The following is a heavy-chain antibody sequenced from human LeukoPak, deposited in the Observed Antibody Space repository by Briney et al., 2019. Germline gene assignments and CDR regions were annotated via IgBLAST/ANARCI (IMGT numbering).Heavy chain of an antibody. D-gene: IGHD1-26*01. V-gene: IGHV3-7*01. J-gene: IGHJ3*01. CDR2: IKLDGSEQ. CDR1: GFTFSYHW. CDR3: ARDGGIMNAFDV. Sequence: GGSLRLSCAASGFTFSYHWMAWVRQAPGKGLEWVASIKLDGSEQYYLDSVKGRFAIPRDNAKNLMNLQMNILRAEDTAIYYCARDGGIMNAFDVWGQGTAVTVSS.